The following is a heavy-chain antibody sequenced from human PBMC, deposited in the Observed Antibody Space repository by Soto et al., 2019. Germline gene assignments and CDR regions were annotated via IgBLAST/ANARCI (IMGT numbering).Heavy chain of an antibody. CDR2: ISSSGSTI. J-gene: IGHJ4*02. D-gene: IGHD2-15*01. Sequence: EGSLRLSCAASGFTFSRYEMNWVRQAPGKGLEGVSYISSSGSTIYYADSVKGRFTISRDNAKNSLYLQMNSLRAEDTAVYYCARLSGGNFDFRYQGTLHTV. CDR1: GFTFSRYE. V-gene: IGHV3-48*03. CDR3: ARLSGGNFDF.